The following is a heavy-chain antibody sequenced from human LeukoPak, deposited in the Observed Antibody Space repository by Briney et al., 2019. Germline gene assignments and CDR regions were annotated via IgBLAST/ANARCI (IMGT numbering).Heavy chain of an antibody. Sequence: GGSLRLSCAASGFTFSNYAMHWVRQAPGKGLEWVAVISYDGSNKYYADSVKGRFTISRDNSKNTLYLQMNSLRAEDTAVYYCARDLYDSSESTFDIWGQGTMVTVSS. CDR2: ISYDGSNK. CDR1: GFTFSNYA. J-gene: IGHJ3*02. CDR3: ARDLYDSSESTFDI. D-gene: IGHD3-22*01. V-gene: IGHV3-30-3*01.